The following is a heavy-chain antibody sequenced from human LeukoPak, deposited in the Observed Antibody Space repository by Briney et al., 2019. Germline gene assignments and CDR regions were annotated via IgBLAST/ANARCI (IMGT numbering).Heavy chain of an antibody. CDR3: ARLLGGSYSNYFDY. J-gene: IGHJ4*02. CDR1: GYTFTSYD. Sequence: ASVKVSCTASGYTFTSYDINWVRQATGQGLGWMGWMNPNSGNTGYAQKFQGRVTITRDTSMSTAYLQLSRLRADDTAVYYCARLLGGSYSNYFDYWGQGTLVTVSS. D-gene: IGHD1-26*01. CDR2: MNPNSGNT. V-gene: IGHV1-8*01.